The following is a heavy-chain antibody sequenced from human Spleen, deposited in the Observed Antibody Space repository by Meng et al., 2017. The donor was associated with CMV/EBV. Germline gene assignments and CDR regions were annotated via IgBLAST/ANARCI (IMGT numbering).Heavy chain of an antibody. CDR3: TRAGSGWYGCGSAP. CDR2: VNPKSGNT. Sequence: ASGYIFSNYDIHWVRHATGQRLEWMGWVNPKSGNTGYARKFQGRVTMTTNTSMNTAYMDLSSLGSEDTALYYCTRAGSGWYGCGSAPWGQGTLVTVSS. V-gene: IGHV1-8*02. CDR1: GYIFSNYD. J-gene: IGHJ5*02. D-gene: IGHD6-19*01.